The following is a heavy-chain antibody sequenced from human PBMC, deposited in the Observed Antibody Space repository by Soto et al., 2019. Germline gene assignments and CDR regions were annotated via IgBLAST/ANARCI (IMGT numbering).Heavy chain of an antibody. J-gene: IGHJ4*02. V-gene: IGHV1-18*01. CDR2: INAYNGNT. D-gene: IGHD3-3*01. CDR1: GYTFTNFG. CDR3: ARDREWPYQDFDY. Sequence: ASVTVSCKASGYTFTNFGISWVRQAPGQGLEWMGWINAYNGNTNYAQNFQGRVTMTTDTSTSTAFMELRSLRSDDTAVYYCARDREWPYQDFDYWGQGTLVTVSS.